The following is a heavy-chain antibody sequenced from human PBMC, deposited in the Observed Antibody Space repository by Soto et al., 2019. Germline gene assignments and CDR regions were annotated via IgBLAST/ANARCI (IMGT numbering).Heavy chain of an antibody. J-gene: IGHJ4*02. CDR1: GGSFSGYY. CDR2: INHSGST. D-gene: IGHD2-15*01. CDR3: ARVGGYCSGGSCDWGTAY. Sequence: QVQLQQWGAGLLKPSETLSLTCAVYGGSFSGYYWSWIRQPPGKGLEWIGEINHSGSTNYNPSLKSRVTISVDTAKNQFSLKLSSVTAADTAVYYCARVGGYCSGGSCDWGTAYWGQGTLVTVSS. V-gene: IGHV4-34*01.